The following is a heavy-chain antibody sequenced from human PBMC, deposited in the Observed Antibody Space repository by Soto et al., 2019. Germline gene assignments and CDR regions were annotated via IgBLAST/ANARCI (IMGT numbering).Heavy chain of an antibody. CDR1: GGSVNGYY. J-gene: IGHJ5*02. V-gene: IGHV4-34*01. Sequence: PSETLSLTCAVYGGSVNGYYWNWIRQPPGKGLEWIGEINHTGGTHYNPSLKSRVTMSVDASKNQFSLRLSSVTAADTAIYFCAIGRRKTSGSNTWFDPWGRGTQVTVSS. CDR3: AIGRRKTSGSNTWFDP. CDR2: INHTGGT. D-gene: IGHD2-15*01.